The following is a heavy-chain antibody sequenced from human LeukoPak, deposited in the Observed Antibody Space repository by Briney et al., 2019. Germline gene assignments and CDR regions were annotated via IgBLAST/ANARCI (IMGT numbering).Heavy chain of an antibody. Sequence: ASVKVSCKASGYTFTSYDINWVRQATGQRLEWMGWMNPNSGNTGYAQKFQGRVTMTRNTSISTAYMELSSLRSEDTAVYYCARSSYYDSSGYPLNYYYYGMDVWGQGTTVTVSS. CDR2: MNPNSGNT. CDR3: ARSSYYDSSGYPLNYYYYGMDV. V-gene: IGHV1-8*01. J-gene: IGHJ6*02. CDR1: GYTFTSYD. D-gene: IGHD3-22*01.